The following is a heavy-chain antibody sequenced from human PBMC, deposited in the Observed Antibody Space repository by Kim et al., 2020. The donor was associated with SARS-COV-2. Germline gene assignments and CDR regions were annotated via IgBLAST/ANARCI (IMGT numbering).Heavy chain of an antibody. Sequence: ASVKVSCKASGYTFTSYDINWVRQATGQGLEWMGWMNPNSGNTGYAQKFQGRVTMTRNTSISTAYMELSSLRSEDTAVYYCARGKGAVLWFGEPYYYYMDVWGKGTTVTVSS. CDR3: ARGKGAVLWFGEPYYYYMDV. D-gene: IGHD3-10*01. CDR1: GYTFTSYD. V-gene: IGHV1-8*01. J-gene: IGHJ6*03. CDR2: MNPNSGNT.